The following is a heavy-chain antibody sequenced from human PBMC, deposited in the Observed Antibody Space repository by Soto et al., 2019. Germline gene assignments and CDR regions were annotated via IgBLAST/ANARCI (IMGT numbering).Heavy chain of an antibody. CDR1: GFTFRSYE. CDR2: ISSRATGI. J-gene: IGHJ4*02. D-gene: IGHD5-12*01. Sequence: EVKLVESGGGLVQPGGSLRISCAASGFTFRSYEMNWVRQAPGKGLEWVSYISSRATGIFYADSVKGRFTMSRDDANNSLYLQMNSLRGEDTAVYYCARPRAFDGYDGGFFFDLWGQGTAVTVSS. CDR3: ARPRAFDGYDGGFFFDL. V-gene: IGHV3-48*03.